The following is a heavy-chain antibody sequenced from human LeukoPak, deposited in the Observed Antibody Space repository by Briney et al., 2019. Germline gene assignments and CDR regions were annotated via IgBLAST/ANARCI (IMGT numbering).Heavy chain of an antibody. CDR1: GFTFSTYS. V-gene: IGHV3-21*05. J-gene: IGHJ6*02. D-gene: IGHD1-1*01. CDR2: ISTSSSDI. CDR3: ARDRPGTGGRDV. Sequence: GGSLRLSCAASGFTFSTYSMNWVRQAPGKGLEWVSYISTSSSDIYYADSVKGRFTISRDNAKNSLYLQMNSLRAEDTAKYYCARDRPGTGGRDVWGQGTTVTVSS.